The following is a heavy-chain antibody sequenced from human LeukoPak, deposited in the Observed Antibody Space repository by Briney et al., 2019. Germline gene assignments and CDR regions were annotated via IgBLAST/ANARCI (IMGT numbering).Heavy chain of an antibody. CDR2: IKQEGSEK. Sequence: GGSLRLSCAASGFTFSSYAMSWVRQAPGKGLEGVANIKQEGSEKYYVDSVKGRFTISRDNAKNSLYLQMNSLRAEDTAVYYCAGASAFPTENWNPVGFYYFDYWGQGTLVTASS. D-gene: IGHD1-1*01. J-gene: IGHJ4*02. CDR1: GFTFSSYA. V-gene: IGHV3-7*01. CDR3: AGASAFPTENWNPVGFYYFDY.